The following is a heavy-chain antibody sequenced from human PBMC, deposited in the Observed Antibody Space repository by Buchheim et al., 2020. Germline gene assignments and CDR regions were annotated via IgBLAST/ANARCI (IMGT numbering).Heavy chain of an antibody. Sequence: QVQLVESGGGVVQPGRSLRLSCAASGFTFSSYGMHWVRQAPGKGLEWVAVISYDGSNKYYADSVKGRFTISRDNSKNTLYLQMNSLRAEDTAVYYCAKEVGGDVYFDYWGQGTL. D-gene: IGHD3-10*01. CDR1: GFTFSSYG. J-gene: IGHJ4*02. CDR3: AKEVGGDVYFDY. CDR2: ISYDGSNK. V-gene: IGHV3-30*18.